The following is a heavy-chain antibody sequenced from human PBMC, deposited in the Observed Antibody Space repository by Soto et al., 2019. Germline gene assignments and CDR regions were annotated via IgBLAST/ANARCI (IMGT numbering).Heavy chain of an antibody. CDR1: GYTFSGFY. J-gene: IGHJ6*02. CDR3: ARGDSTDCSNGVCSFFYNHDMDV. CDR2: INPKSGGT. D-gene: IGHD2-8*01. V-gene: IGHV1-2*04. Sequence: ASVKVSCKASGYTFSGFYMHWVRQAPGQGLEWLGRINPKSGGTSTAQKFQGWVTMTTDTSISTASMELTRLTSDDTAIYYCARGDSTDCSNGVCSFFYNHDMDVWGQGTTVTVSS.